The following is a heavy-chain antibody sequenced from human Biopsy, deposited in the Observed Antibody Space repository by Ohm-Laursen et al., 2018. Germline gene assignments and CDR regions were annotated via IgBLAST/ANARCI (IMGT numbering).Heavy chain of an antibody. CDR2: VGGSVDST. Sequence: SLRLSCAASGFTFSNYAMTWVRQAPGKGLDWVSGVGGSVDSTYYADSVKGRFSISRDNSNNTLYLQMNSLRVDDTAVYYCAKTRGEARAAANFWGQGTLVTVSS. J-gene: IGHJ4*02. V-gene: IGHV3-23*01. CDR3: AKTRGEARAAANF. D-gene: IGHD6-13*01. CDR1: GFTFSNYA.